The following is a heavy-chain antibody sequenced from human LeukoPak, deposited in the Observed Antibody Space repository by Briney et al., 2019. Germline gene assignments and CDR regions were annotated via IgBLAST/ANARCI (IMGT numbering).Heavy chain of an antibody. Sequence: KSSETLSLTCTVSGCSIGSYYCTWVRQPPGKGLEGIGVVQGGGSTDYNPSLKSRVTMSIDASRNQFSLKLNSVTAADTAVHYCAGWKYRPDPNYSWGQGILVTVSS. D-gene: IGHD5-12*01. V-gene: IGHV4-4*07. CDR3: AGWKYRPDPNYS. CDR1: GCSIGSYY. J-gene: IGHJ4*02. CDR2: VQGGGST.